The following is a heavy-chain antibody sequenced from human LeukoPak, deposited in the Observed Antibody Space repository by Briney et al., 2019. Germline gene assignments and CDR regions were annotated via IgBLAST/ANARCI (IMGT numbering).Heavy chain of an antibody. CDR1: GFTFSNAW. Sequence: GGSLRLSCAASGFTFSNAWMSWVRQAPGKGLEWVGRIKSKTDGGTTDYAAPVKGRFTISRDDTKNTLYLQMNSLKTEDTAVYYCTTDPSYGGDLAFFDYWGQGTLVTVSS. CDR2: IKSKTDGGTT. J-gene: IGHJ4*02. CDR3: TTDPSYGGDLAFFDY. D-gene: IGHD2-21*01. V-gene: IGHV3-15*01.